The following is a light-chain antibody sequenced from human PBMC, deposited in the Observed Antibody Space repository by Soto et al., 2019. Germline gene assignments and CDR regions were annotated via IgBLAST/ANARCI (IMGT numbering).Light chain of an antibody. V-gene: IGKV3-15*01. Sequence: EVVMTQSPATLSVSPGGRATLSCRASQSISNNLVWYQQKPGQAPRLLIYGASTRATGIPARFSGSGSGTDFTLTISSLQSDDFAVNYCQHYNNWPPYTYGHGTKLEI. CDR1: QSISNN. J-gene: IGKJ2*01. CDR2: GAS. CDR3: QHYNNWPPYT.